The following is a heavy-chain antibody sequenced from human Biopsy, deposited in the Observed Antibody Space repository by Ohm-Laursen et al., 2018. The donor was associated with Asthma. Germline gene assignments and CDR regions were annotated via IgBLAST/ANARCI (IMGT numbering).Heavy chain of an antibody. CDR2: IYYSGTT. D-gene: IGHD6-13*01. CDR3: VRGSSSWHHGPFHYYYGLDV. J-gene: IGHJ6*02. CDR1: SGSGGYMRSGTYY. Sequence: GTLSLTCSLSSGSGGYMRSGTYYWGWIRQPPGKGLEWIGSIYYSGTTYYKPSLESRFTVSADTSKNQFSLKHTSVTAADTAIYYCVRGSSSWHHGPFHYYYGLDVWGQGTTATVSS. V-gene: IGHV4-39*01.